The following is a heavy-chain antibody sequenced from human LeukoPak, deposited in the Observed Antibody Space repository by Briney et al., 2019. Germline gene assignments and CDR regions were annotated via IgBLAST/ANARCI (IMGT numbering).Heavy chain of an antibody. J-gene: IGHJ5*02. CDR3: ARGPPTSSNWFDP. V-gene: IGHV1-69*05. CDR2: IIPIFGTA. Sequence: SVKVSCKASGGTFSSYAISWVRQAPGQGLEWMGGIIPIFGTANYAQKFQGRVTMTRDTSTSTVYMELSSLRSEDTAMYYCARGPPTSSNWFDPWGQGTLVTVSS. CDR1: GGTFSSYA.